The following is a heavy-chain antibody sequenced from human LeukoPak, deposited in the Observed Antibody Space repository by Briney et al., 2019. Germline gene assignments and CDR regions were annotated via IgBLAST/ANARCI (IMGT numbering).Heavy chain of an antibody. CDR1: GGSISSTSYY. CDR3: AGYDFWSGYCNY. Sequence: SETLSLTCTVSGGSISSTSYYWSWIRQPAGKGLEWIGRIYTSGSTNYNPSLKSRVTISVDTSKNQSSLKLSSVTAADTAVYYCAGYDFWSGYCNYWGQGTLVTVSS. CDR2: IYTSGST. D-gene: IGHD3-3*01. J-gene: IGHJ4*02. V-gene: IGHV4-61*02.